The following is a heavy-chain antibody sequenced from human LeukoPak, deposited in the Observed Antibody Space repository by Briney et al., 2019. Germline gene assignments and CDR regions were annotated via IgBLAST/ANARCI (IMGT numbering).Heavy chain of an antibody. V-gene: IGHV3-23*01. J-gene: IGHJ6*03. CDR3: AKAGACTNGVCYYNYYMDV. CDR2: ISGSGGST. CDR1: GFTFSSYA. D-gene: IGHD2-8*01. Sequence: GGSLRLSCAASGFTFSSYAMSWVRQAPGKGLEWVSTISGSGGSTSYADSVKGRFTISRDNSKNTLYLQMNSLRAEDTAIYHCAKAGACTNGVCYYNYYMDVWGKGTTVTVSS.